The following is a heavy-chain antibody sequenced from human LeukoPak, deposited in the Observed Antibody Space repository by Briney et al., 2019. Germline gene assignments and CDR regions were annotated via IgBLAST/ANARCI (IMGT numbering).Heavy chain of an antibody. J-gene: IGHJ3*02. D-gene: IGHD3-22*01. Sequence: SETLSLTCTVSGGSISSSSYYWGWIRQPPGKGLEWIGSIYYSGSTYYNPSLKSRVTISVDTSKNQFSLKLSSVTAADTAVYYCARAPYYDNAFDIRGQGTMVTVSS. CDR3: ARAPYYDNAFDI. CDR1: GGSISSSSYY. V-gene: IGHV4-39*01. CDR2: IYYSGST.